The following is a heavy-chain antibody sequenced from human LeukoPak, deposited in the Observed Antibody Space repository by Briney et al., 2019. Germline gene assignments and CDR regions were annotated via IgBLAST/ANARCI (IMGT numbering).Heavy chain of an antibody. Sequence: SQTLSLTCTVSGGSISSGGYYWTWIRQYPGKGLEWIGYIYNSGTTYYNPSLQSRVTISGDTSKNQFSLKLSSVTAADTAVYYCARHGSESYYPHRDYFDYWGQGTLVTVSS. CDR3: ARHGSESYYPHRDYFDY. CDR2: IYNSGTT. D-gene: IGHD3-10*01. V-gene: IGHV4-31*03. J-gene: IGHJ4*02. CDR1: GGSISSGGYY.